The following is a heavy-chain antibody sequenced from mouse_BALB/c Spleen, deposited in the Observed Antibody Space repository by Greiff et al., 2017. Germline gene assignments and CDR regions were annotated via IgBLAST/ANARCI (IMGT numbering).Heavy chain of an antibody. CDR2: INPGSGGT. CDR1: GYAFTNYL. Sequence: QVQLQQSGAELVRPGTSVKVSCKASGYAFTNYLIEWVKQRPGQGLEWIGVINPGSGGTNYNEKFKGKATLTADKSSSTAYMQLSSLTSDDSAVYFCARRYGSSYGYAMDYWGQGTSVTVSS. D-gene: IGHD1-1*01. CDR3: ARRYGSSYGYAMDY. J-gene: IGHJ4*01. V-gene: IGHV1-54*01.